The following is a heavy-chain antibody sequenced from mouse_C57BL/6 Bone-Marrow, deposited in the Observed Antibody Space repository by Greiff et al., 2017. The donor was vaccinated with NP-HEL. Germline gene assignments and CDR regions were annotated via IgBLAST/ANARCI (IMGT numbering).Heavy chain of an antibody. J-gene: IGHJ2*01. CDR3: ARSTGTSFDY. CDR1: GFTFSSYG. CDR2: ISSGGSYT. Sequence: EVQRVESGGDLVKPGGSLKLSCAASGFTFSSYGMSWVRQTPDKRLEWVATISSGGSYTYYPDSVKGRFTISRDNAKNTLYLQMSSLKSEDTAMYYCARSTGTSFDYWGQGTTLTVSS. D-gene: IGHD4-1*02. V-gene: IGHV5-6*01.